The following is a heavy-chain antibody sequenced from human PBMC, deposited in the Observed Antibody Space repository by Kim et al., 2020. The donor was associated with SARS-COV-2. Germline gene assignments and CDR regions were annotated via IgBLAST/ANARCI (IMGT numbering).Heavy chain of an antibody. CDR1: GFVFSSYS. D-gene: IGHD3-22*01. Sequence: GGSLRLSCEASGFVFSSYSMNWVRQAPGKGLEWVSYISGHSGTMYYAGSVKGRFTISRDNAKSSLFLQMNSLRVEDTAVYYCARDVWGYYDPSGYLGAFDIGGQGTMVTVSS. CDR2: ISGHSGTM. V-gene: IGHV3-48*04. CDR3: ARDVWGYYDPSGYLGAFDI. J-gene: IGHJ3*02.